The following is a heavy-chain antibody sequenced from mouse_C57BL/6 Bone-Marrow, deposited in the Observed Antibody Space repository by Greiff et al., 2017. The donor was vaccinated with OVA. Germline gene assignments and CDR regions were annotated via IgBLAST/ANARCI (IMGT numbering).Heavy chain of an antibody. CDR3: GSDSSGYWFAY. D-gene: IGHD3-2*02. V-gene: IGHV1-83*01. J-gene: IGHJ3*01. CDR2: YPGSGNTY. Sequence: VHLVESGPELVKPGASVKMSCKASGYTFTDYYMHWVKQKPGKGLEWIGEIYPGSGNTYYNEKFKGKATLTADTSSSTAYMQLSSLTSEDSAVYFCAGSDSSGYWFAYWGQGTLVTVSA. CDR1: YTFTDYYM.